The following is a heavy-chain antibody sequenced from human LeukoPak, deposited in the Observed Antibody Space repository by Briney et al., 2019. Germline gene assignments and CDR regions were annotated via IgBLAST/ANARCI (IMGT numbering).Heavy chain of an antibody. CDR2: ISSSSSTI. J-gene: IGHJ6*04. Sequence: GGSLRLSCAACGFTFSSYEMNWVRQAPGKGLEWVSYISSSSSTIYYADSVKGRFTISRDNAKNSLYLQMNSLRAEDTAVYYCAELGITLIGGVWGKGTTVTISS. V-gene: IGHV3-48*03. D-gene: IGHD3-10*02. CDR3: AELGITLIGGV. CDR1: GFTFSSYE.